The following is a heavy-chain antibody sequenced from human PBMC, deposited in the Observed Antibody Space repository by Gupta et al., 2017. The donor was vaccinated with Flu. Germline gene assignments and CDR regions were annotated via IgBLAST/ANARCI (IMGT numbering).Heavy chain of an antibody. J-gene: IGHJ6*02. V-gene: IGHV3-20*01. CDR1: GFTFDDYG. CDR2: INWNGGST. Sequence: FGFTFDDYGMSWVRQAPGKGLEWVSGINWNGGSTGYADSVKGRFTISRDNAKNSLYLQMNSLRAEDTALYHGARGSPDYYYYGMDVWGQGTTVTVSS. CDR3: ARGSPDYYYYGMDV.